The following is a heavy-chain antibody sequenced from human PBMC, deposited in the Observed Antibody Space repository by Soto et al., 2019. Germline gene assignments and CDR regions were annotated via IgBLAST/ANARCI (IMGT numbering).Heavy chain of an antibody. CDR3: ARGRRGVRGDWFDP. CDR1: GGSISSGGYY. D-gene: IGHD2-8*01. Sequence: SETLSLTCTVSGGSISSGGYYWSWIRQHPGKGLEWIGYIYYSGSTYYNPSLKSRVTISVDTSKNQFSLKLSSVTAADTAVYYCARGRRGVRGDWFDPWGQGTLVTVSS. V-gene: IGHV4-31*03. J-gene: IGHJ5*02. CDR2: IYYSGST.